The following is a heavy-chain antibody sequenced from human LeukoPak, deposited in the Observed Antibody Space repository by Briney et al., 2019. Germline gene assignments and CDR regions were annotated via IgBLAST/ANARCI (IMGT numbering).Heavy chain of an antibody. Sequence: GGSLRLSCAGSGFSFSSYGMHWVRQAPGKGLEWMAFIQSDGSNKYYADSVKGRFTISRDNSKNTLYLQMNSLRAEDTAVYYCAKANLFDYWGQGTLVTVSS. CDR2: IQSDGSNK. CDR1: GFSFSSYG. J-gene: IGHJ4*02. V-gene: IGHV3-30*02. CDR3: AKANLFDY.